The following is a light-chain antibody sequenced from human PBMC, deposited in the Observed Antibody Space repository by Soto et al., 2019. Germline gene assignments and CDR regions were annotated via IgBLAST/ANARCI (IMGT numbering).Light chain of an antibody. CDR1: SSDVGGYNY. CDR2: EVS. J-gene: IGLJ3*02. V-gene: IGLV2-14*01. CDR3: SSYTSSSTSWV. Sequence: QSALTQPASVSGSPGQSITISCTGTSSDVGGYNYVSWYQQHPGKAPKLMIYEVSNRPSGVSNRFSGSKSGNTASLTISGLQAEDEADYYCSSYTSSSTSWVFGGGPSSPS.